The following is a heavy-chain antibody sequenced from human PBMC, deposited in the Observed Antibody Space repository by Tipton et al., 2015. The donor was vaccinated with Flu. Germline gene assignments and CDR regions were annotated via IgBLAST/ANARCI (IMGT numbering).Heavy chain of an antibody. CDR3: ALVIAMASKVVY. J-gene: IGHJ4*02. D-gene: IGHD2/OR15-2a*01. V-gene: IGHV4-38-2*01. CDR2: VYHTGSA. Sequence: TLFLTCAVSGYSFSSGYYWGWIRQPPGKGLEWIGSVYHTGSAYYNTSLKSRVTVSVDTSESLLSLQLTSVTAADTAIYYCALVIAMASKVVYWGQGILVSVSS. CDR1: GYSFSSGYY.